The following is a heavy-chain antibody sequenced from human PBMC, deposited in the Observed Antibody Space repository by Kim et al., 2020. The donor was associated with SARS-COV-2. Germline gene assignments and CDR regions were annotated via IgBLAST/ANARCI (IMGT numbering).Heavy chain of an antibody. CDR3: ARAAMVRGVHFDY. D-gene: IGHD3-10*01. V-gene: IGHV7-4-1*02. J-gene: IGHJ4*02. Sequence: YAQGFTGRFVFSLDTSVSTAYLQISSLKAEDTAVYYCARAAMVRGVHFDYWGQGTLVTVSS.